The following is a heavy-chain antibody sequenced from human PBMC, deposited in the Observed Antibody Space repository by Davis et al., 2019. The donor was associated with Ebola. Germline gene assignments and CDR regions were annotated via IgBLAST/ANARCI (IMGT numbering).Heavy chain of an antibody. CDR3: ARGLDQYKLGNI. CDR1: GESFSSYY. V-gene: IGHV4-34*04. J-gene: IGHJ4*02. Sequence: PSETLSLTCAVYGESFSSYYLTWIRQPPGKGLEWIGEIHPIGSTNHNPSLENRATISLDTSKNQSSLKLTSVTTADTAVYDCARGLDQYKLGNIWGQGTLVTVSS. CDR2: IHPIGST. D-gene: IGHD7-27*01.